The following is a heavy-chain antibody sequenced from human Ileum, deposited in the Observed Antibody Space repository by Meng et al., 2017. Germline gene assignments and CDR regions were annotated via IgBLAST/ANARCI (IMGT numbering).Heavy chain of an antibody. CDR2: INHSGST. CDR1: GVSFSRYY. Sequence: QAQLHHLGAGLLMPSETLSLPCAVYGVSFSRYYWSWIRQPPGKGLEWIGEINHSGSTNYNPSLKSRVTISVDTSKNQFSLKLSSVTAADTAVYYCSRTSYYDNSGYYPGWGQGTLVTVSS. D-gene: IGHD3-22*01. J-gene: IGHJ4*02. CDR3: SRTSYYDNSGYYPG. V-gene: IGHV4-34*01.